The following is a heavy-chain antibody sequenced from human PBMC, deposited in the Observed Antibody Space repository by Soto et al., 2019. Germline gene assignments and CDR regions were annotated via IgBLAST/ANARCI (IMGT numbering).Heavy chain of an antibody. CDR1: GFTFSSYS. Sequence: PGGSLRLSCVDSGFTFSSYSMSWVRQAPGKGLEWVSSISSASGYIYYADSVKGRFTISRDNAKNSLYLQMNSLRAKDTALYYCARDRDSSGYYRHFDYWGQGTLVTVSS. J-gene: IGHJ4*02. CDR2: ISSASGYI. D-gene: IGHD3-22*01. CDR3: ARDRDSSGYYRHFDY. V-gene: IGHV3-21*01.